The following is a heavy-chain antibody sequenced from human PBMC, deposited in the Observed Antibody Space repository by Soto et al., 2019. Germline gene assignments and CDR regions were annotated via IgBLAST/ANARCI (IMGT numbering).Heavy chain of an antibody. D-gene: IGHD2-2*01. J-gene: IGHJ5*02. CDR1: GGTFSSYA. V-gene: IGHV1-69*01. CDR2: IIPIFGTA. Sequence: QVQLVQSGAEVKKPGSSVKVSCKASGGTFSSYAISWVRQAPGQGLEWMGGIIPIFGTANYAQKFQGRVTITADEPTSTAYMELSSLRSEDTAVYYCARDRPSNIVVVPAAPWFDPWGQGTLVTVSS. CDR3: ARDRPSNIVVVPAAPWFDP.